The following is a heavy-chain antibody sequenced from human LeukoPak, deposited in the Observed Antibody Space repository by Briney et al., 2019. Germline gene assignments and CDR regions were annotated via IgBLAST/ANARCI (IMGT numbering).Heavy chain of an antibody. CDR1: GFTFSTYA. CDR2: IKPGGSAE. Sequence: GGSLRLSCAASGFTFSTYAMSWVRHAPGRGLEWVANIKPGGSAEYYAASVKGRFTVSRDNAKNSLYLQMTSLRVEDTAIYYCARANNSSWHNWGQGALVTVSS. CDR3: ARANNSSWHN. D-gene: IGHD2-15*01. J-gene: IGHJ4*02. V-gene: IGHV3-7*01.